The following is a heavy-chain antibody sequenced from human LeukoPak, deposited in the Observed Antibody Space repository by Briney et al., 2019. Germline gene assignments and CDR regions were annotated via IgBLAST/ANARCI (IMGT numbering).Heavy chain of an antibody. CDR2: IYYSGST. Sequence: PSETLSLTCTVSGGSISSYYWSWIRQPPGKGLEWIGYIYYSGSTNYNPSLKSRVTISVDTSKNQFSLKLSSVTAADTAVYYCARNQRTGGNLDYWGQGTLVIVSS. CDR3: ARNQRTGGNLDY. CDR1: GGSISSYY. V-gene: IGHV4-59*01. D-gene: IGHD4-23*01. J-gene: IGHJ4*02.